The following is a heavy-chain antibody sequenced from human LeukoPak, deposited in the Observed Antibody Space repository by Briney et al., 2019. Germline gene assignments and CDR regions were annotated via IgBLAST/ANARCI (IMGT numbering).Heavy chain of an antibody. J-gene: IGHJ6*03. CDR3: ARDGAGSSSYYYYMDV. Sequence: SETLSLTCTVSGGSISSSSYYWGWIRQPPGKGLEWIGSIYYSGSTYYNPSLKSRVTISVDTSKNQFSLKLSSVTAADTAVYYCARDGAGSSSYYYYMDVWGKGTTVTVSS. CDR2: IYYSGST. CDR1: GGSISSSSYY. V-gene: IGHV4-39*07. D-gene: IGHD6-6*01.